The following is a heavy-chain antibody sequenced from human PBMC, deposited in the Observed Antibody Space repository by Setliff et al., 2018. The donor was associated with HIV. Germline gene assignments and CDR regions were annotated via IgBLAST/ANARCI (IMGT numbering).Heavy chain of an antibody. CDR3: TSQGQNTFNI. V-gene: IGHV3-21*06. J-gene: IGHJ3*02. Sequence: GGSLSLSCAASGFNVSPYTLTWVRQVPGKGMEWVSSISANSIHVYYAESLKGRFTISRYNAKNSLYLQMNSLRVEDTAMYYCTSQGQNTFNIWGQGTMVTVSS. CDR2: ISANSIHV. CDR1: GFNVSPYT.